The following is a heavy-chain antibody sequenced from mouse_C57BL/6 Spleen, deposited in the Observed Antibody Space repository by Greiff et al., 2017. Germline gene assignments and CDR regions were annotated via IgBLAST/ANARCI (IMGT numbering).Heavy chain of an antibody. CDR1: GYTFTSYW. Sequence: QVQLQQPGAELVKPGASVKMSCKAPGYTFTSYWITWVKQRPGQGLEWIGDIYPGSGSTNYNEKFKSKATLTVDTSSSTAYMQLSSLTSEDSAVYYCARESRARTWYFDVWGTGTTVTVSS. V-gene: IGHV1-55*01. CDR3: ARESRARTWYFDV. J-gene: IGHJ1*03. CDR2: IYPGSGST.